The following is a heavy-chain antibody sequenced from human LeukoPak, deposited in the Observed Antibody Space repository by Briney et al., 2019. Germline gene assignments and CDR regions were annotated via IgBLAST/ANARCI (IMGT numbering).Heavy chain of an antibody. CDR3: ARDPSIAVAGPTDYYYMDV. J-gene: IGHJ6*03. CDR2: INPSGGST. CDR1: GYTFTSYY. D-gene: IGHD6-19*01. Sequence: ASVKVSCKASGYTFTSYYMHWVRQAPGQGLEWMGIINPSGGSTSYAQKFQGRVTMTRDMSTSTVYMELSSLRSEDTAVYYCARDPSIAVAGPTDYYYMDVWGKGTTVTVSS. V-gene: IGHV1-46*01.